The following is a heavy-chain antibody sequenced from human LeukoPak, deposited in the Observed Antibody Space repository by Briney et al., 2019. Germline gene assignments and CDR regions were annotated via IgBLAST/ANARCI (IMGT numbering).Heavy chain of an antibody. D-gene: IGHD3-3*01. CDR1: GGTFSSYA. V-gene: IGHV1-69*13. J-gene: IGHJ4*02. CDR3: ARDGLRFLEWLFNPDY. Sequence: SVKVSCKASGGTFSSYAISWVRQAPGQGLEWMGGIIPIFGTANYAQKFQGRVTITADESTSTAYMELSSLRSEDTAVYYCARDGLRFLEWLFNPDYWGQGTLVTVSS. CDR2: IIPIFGTA.